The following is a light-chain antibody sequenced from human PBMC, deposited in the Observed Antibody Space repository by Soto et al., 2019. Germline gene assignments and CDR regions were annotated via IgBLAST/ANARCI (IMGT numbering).Light chain of an antibody. CDR3: QQYGSSPGT. CDR1: QSVSSSY. Sequence: EIVLTQSPGTLSLSPGERATLSCRASQSVSSSYLAWYQQKPGQAPRLLIYGASIRATGIPDRFSGSGSGTDFTLTISRLEPEDFAVYYCQQYGSSPGTCGQGTKVEIK. J-gene: IGKJ1*01. CDR2: GAS. V-gene: IGKV3-20*01.